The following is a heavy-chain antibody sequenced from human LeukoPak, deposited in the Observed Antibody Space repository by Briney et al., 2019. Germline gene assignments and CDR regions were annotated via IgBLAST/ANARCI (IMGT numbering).Heavy chain of an antibody. CDR2: INPSGGST. D-gene: IGHD1-1*01. Sequence: ASVKVSCKAAGYTFTTYYMHWVRQAPGQGLEWMGTINPSGGSTSYAQKFQGRVTMTRDTSTSTVYMELSSLRSEDTAVYYCARGGRGEGTGTTRVAFDIWGQGTMVTVSS. V-gene: IGHV1-46*01. J-gene: IGHJ3*02. CDR1: GYTFTTYY. CDR3: ARGGRGEGTGTTRVAFDI.